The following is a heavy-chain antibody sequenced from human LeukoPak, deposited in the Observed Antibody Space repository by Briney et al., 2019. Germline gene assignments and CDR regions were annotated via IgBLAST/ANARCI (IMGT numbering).Heavy chain of an antibody. CDR3: ASQVVVVNAFDI. V-gene: IGHV1-18*04. CDR2: ISTYNGNT. CDR1: GYNFDRYG. D-gene: IGHD2-15*01. Sequence: ASVKVSCKGSGYNFDRYGVNWVRQAPGQGLEWVGWISTYNGNTFYAQKFEGRVSMTTDTSTNTVYMDLRSLRSDDTAVYYCASQVVVVNAFDIWGQGTMVTVSS. J-gene: IGHJ3*02.